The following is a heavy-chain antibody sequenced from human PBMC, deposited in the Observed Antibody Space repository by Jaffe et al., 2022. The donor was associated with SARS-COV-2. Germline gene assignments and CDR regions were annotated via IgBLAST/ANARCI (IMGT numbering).Heavy chain of an antibody. V-gene: IGHV3-11*01. CDR2: ITSSGSTT. J-gene: IGHJ4*02. CDR1: GFTFSDYY. Sequence: QVQLVESGGGLVKPGGSLRLSCVASGFTFSDYYMSWIRQAPGKGLEWVSYITSSGSTTYYADSVKGRFTISRDNAKNSLYLQMNSLRADDTAVYYCARDLQGLDASDLLGVVGYWGQGTLVTVSS. D-gene: IGHD2-21*02. CDR3: ARDLQGLDASDLLGVVGY.